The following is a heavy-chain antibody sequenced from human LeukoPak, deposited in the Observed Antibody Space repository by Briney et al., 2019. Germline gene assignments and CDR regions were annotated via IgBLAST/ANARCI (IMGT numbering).Heavy chain of an antibody. CDR2: INPNSGGT. CDR1: GYTFTSYY. Sequence: GASVKVSCKASGYTFTSYYMHWVRQAPGQGLEWMGWINPNSGGTNYAQKFQGRVTMTRDTSISTAYMELSRLRSDDTAVYYCARVDIVATQWLVPHYYFDYWGQGTLVTVSS. J-gene: IGHJ4*02. V-gene: IGHV1-2*02. CDR3: ARVDIVATQWLVPHYYFDY. D-gene: IGHD5-12*01.